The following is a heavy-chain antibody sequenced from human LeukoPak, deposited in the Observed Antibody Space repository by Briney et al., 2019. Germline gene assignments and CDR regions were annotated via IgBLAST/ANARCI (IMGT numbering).Heavy chain of an antibody. CDR1: GGSISSSNYY. V-gene: IGHV4-39*01. CDR3: ARHAHNYQFDY. Sequence: PSETLSPTCIVSGGSISSSNYYWGCVRQPPGKGLEWIGSISYTGSTYYTPSLKSRVTISVDTSMNQFSLKLSSMTAPDTAVYYCARHAHNYQFDYWGHGDHGSDSS. D-gene: IGHD5-24*01. J-gene: IGHJ4*01. CDR2: ISYTGST.